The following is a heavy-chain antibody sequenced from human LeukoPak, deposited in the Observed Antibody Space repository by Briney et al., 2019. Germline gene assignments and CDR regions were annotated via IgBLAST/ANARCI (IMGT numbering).Heavy chain of an antibody. CDR2: ISSSSSYI. CDR3: ARELTMVRGVIVYYYYYYMDV. V-gene: IGHV3-21*01. D-gene: IGHD3-10*01. CDR1: GFTFSSYS. Sequence: GGSLRLSCAASGFTFSSYSMNWVRQAPGKGLEWVSSISSSSSYIYYADSVKGRFTISRDNAKNSLYLQMNSLRAEDTAVYYCARELTMVRGVIVYYYYYYMDVWGKGTTVTISS. J-gene: IGHJ6*03.